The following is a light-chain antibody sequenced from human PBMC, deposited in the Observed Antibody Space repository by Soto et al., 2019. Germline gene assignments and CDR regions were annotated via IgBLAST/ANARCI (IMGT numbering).Light chain of an antibody. J-gene: IGKJ5*01. CDR1: QSVSSY. CDR2: DAS. V-gene: IGKV3-11*01. CDR3: QQYGSSPIT. Sequence: EIVLTQSPATLSLSPGERATLSCRASQSVSSYLAWYQQKPGQAPRLLIYDASNRATGISARFSGSGSGTDFTLTISSLEPEDFAVYYCQQYGSSPITFGQGTRLEIK.